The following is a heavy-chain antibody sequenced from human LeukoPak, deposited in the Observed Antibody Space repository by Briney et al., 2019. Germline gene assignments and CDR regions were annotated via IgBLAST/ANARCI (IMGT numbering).Heavy chain of an antibody. Sequence: GGSLRLSCAASGFTFSSYGMRWVRQAPGKGLEWVAVISYDGSNKYYADSVKGRFTISRDNSKNTLYLQMNSLRAEDTAVYYCAKALGSAHYFDYWGQGTLVTVSS. CDR3: AKALGSAHYFDY. CDR2: ISYDGSNK. D-gene: IGHD2-15*01. J-gene: IGHJ4*02. V-gene: IGHV3-30*18. CDR1: GFTFSSYG.